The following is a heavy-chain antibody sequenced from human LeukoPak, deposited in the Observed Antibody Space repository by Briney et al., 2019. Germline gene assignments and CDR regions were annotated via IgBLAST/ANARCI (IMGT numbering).Heavy chain of an antibody. V-gene: IGHV4-34*01. CDR1: GGSFSGYY. Sequence: SETLSLTCAVYGGSFSGYYWSWIRQPPGKGLEWIGEINHSGSTNYNPSLKSRVTVSVDTSKNQFSLKLSSVTAADTAVYYCVRPQGIFWSGYSYWGQGTLVTVSS. CDR3: VRPQGIFWSGYSY. D-gene: IGHD3-3*01. CDR2: INHSGST. J-gene: IGHJ4*02.